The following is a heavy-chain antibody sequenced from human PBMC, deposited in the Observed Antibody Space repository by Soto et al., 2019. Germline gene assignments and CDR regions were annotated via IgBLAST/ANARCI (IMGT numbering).Heavy chain of an antibody. J-gene: IGHJ6*02. CDR1: GGTFSSYA. V-gene: IGHV1-69*06. CDR2: IIPIFGTA. Sequence: SVKVSCKASGGTFSSYAISWVRQAPGQGLEWMGGIIPIFGTANYAQKFQGRVTITADKSTSTAYMELSSLRSEDTAVYCCARDKTPLYYYYYGMDVWGQGTTVTVSS. CDR3: ARDKTPLYYYYYGMDV.